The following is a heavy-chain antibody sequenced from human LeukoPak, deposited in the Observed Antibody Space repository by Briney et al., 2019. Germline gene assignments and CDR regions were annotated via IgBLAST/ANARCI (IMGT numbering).Heavy chain of an antibody. CDR2: RYHSGSS. CDR1: GGSLSNYY. Sequence: SETLSLTCTVSGGSLSNYYWSWIRQPPGKGPEWMGYRYHSGSSNYNPSLKGRVTISVDKSKNQFSLKLSSVTAADTAVYYCARGEGYSSTWYQPHFDYWGQGILVTVSS. J-gene: IGHJ4*02. CDR3: ARGEGYSSTWYQPHFDY. V-gene: IGHV4-59*12. D-gene: IGHD6-13*01.